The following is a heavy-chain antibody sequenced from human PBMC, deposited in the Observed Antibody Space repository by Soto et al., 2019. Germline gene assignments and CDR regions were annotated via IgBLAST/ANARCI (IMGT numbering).Heavy chain of an antibody. J-gene: IGHJ3*02. CDR3: ASPSLYYNILTGYYKADAFDI. CDR1: GFTLSDYY. D-gene: IGHD3-9*01. Sequence: QVQLVESGGGLVKPGGSLRLSCAASGFTLSDYYMSWIRQAPGKGLEWVSYISSSGSTIYYADSVKGRFTISRDNAKNSLYLQMNSLRAEDTAVYYCASPSLYYNILTGYYKADAFDIWGQGTMVTVSS. V-gene: IGHV3-11*01. CDR2: ISSSGSTI.